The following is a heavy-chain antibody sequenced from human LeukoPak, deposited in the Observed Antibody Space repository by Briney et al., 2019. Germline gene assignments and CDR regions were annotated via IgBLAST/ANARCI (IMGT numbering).Heavy chain of an antibody. D-gene: IGHD4-23*01. CDR1: GFTFSDDW. V-gene: IGHV3-7*03. Sequence: PGGSLRLSCEAYGFTFSDDWMNWVRQAPGKGLECVANINQFGSVRCYMDSVKGRFTISRDNSKNSLSLQMNSLRADDTAVYFCARGLRWPDFGGQGTLVTVSS. CDR3: ARGLRWPDF. CDR2: INQFGSVR. J-gene: IGHJ4*02.